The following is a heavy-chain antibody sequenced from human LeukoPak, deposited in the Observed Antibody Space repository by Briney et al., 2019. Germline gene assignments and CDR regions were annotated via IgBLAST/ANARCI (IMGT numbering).Heavy chain of an antibody. CDR3: AKAPPVSPYYFDY. CDR2: INPNSGGT. CDR1: GYTFTGYY. J-gene: IGHJ4*02. Sequence: ASVKVSCEASGYTFTGYYIRWVRQAPGQGLEWVGWINPNSGGTNYAQRFQGRVTMTRDTSLNTLNMEMSRLRSDDTAVYYCAKAPPVSPYYFDYWGQGTLVTVSS. V-gene: IGHV1-2*02. D-gene: IGHD3-16*01.